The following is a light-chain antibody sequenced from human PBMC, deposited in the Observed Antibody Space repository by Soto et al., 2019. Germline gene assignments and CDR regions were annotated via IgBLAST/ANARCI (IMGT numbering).Light chain of an antibody. V-gene: IGKV3-20*01. J-gene: IGKJ1*01. CDR2: GAS. CDR1: QSVSTNF. Sequence: EIVLTQSPGTLSSSPGEGATLSCRASQSVSTNFFAWYQQKPGQAPRLLIYGASTRATGIPDRFSGSGSGTDFTLTISRLEPEDFAVYYCQQYGRTSRTFGQGTKVEIK. CDR3: QQYGRTSRT.